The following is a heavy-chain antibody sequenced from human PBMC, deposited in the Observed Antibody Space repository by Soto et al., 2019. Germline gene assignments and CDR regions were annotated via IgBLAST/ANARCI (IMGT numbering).Heavy chain of an antibody. CDR3: ARDATNYDFWSGDYPPAPGSYGMDG. Sequence: ASVKVSCKASGYSFTSYDVNWVRQAPGQGLEWMGWISAYNGNTNYAQKLQGRVTMTTDTSTSTAYMELRSLRSDDTAVYYCARDATNYDFWSGDYPPAPGSYGMDGWGKGTTVTVAS. J-gene: IGHJ6*04. V-gene: IGHV1-18*01. CDR1: GYSFTSYD. CDR2: ISAYNGNT. D-gene: IGHD3-3*01.